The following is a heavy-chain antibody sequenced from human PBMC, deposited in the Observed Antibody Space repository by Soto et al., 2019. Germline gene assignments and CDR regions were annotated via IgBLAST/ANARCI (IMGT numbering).Heavy chain of an antibody. CDR1: GFTFSNAC. V-gene: IGHV3-15*01. J-gene: IGHJ4*02. D-gene: IGHD1-26*01. CDR3: TTDLTLSPRGSYYYFDY. CDR2: IKSNTDGGTT. Sequence: XGALTLSCTAAGFTFSNACMTWVCQAPGRGLEWVGRIKSNTDGGTTDYAAPVKGRFTISRDDSKNTLYLQMNSLKTEDTAVYYCTTDLTLSPRGSYYYFDYWGQGTLVTVS.